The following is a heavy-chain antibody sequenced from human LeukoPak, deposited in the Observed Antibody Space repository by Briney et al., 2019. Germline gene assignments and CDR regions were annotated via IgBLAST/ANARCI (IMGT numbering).Heavy chain of an antibody. CDR1: GYTFTSYG. V-gene: IGHV1-18*01. CDR2: ISAYNGNT. CDR3: ARDLVAERHCYGSGKSWFDP. Sequence: ASVKVSCKASGYTFTSYGISWVRQAPGQGLEWMGWISAYNGNTNYAQKLQGRVTMTTDTSTSTAYMELRSLRSDDTAVYYCARDLVAERHCYGSGKSWFDPWGQGTLVTVSS. D-gene: IGHD3-10*01. J-gene: IGHJ5*02.